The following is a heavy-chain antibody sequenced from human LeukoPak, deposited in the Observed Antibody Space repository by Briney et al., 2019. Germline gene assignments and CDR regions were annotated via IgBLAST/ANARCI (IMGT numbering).Heavy chain of an antibody. Sequence: ASVKVSCKVSGYTLTELSMHWVRQAPGKGLEWMGGFDPEDGETIYAQKFRGRVTMTEDTSTDTAYMELSSLRSEDTAVYYCAVGVPAASWFDPWGQGTLVTVSS. CDR3: AVGVPAASWFDP. CDR1: GYTLTELS. J-gene: IGHJ5*02. V-gene: IGHV1-24*01. CDR2: FDPEDGET. D-gene: IGHD2-2*01.